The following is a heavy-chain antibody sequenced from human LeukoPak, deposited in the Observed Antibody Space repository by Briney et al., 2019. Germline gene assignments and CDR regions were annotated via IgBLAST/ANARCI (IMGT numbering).Heavy chain of an antibody. J-gene: IGHJ4*02. CDR2: IYYTGST. CDR1: GGSISSYY. D-gene: IGHD3-22*01. Sequence: KPSETLSLTCTVSGGSISSYYWSWIRKPPGKGLEGIGYIYYTGSTNYNPALKSRVTISVDTSKNQFSLKLSSVTAADTAVYYCARTTYYSDSSALDYWGQGTLVTVSS. V-gene: IGHV4-59*01. CDR3: ARTTYYSDSSALDY.